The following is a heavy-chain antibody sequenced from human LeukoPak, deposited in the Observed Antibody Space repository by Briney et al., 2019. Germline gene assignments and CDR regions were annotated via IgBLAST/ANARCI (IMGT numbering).Heavy chain of an antibody. V-gene: IGHV4-38-2*02. D-gene: IGHD6-6*01. J-gene: IGHJ4*02. Sequence: SETLSLTCTVSGYSISSGYYWGWIRPPPGKGLEWIGSIYHSGSTYYNPSLKSRVTISVDTSKNQFSLKLSSVTAADTAVYYCARGSSSEEVFDYWGQGTLVTVSS. CDR1: GYSISSGYY. CDR3: ARGSSSEEVFDY. CDR2: IYHSGST.